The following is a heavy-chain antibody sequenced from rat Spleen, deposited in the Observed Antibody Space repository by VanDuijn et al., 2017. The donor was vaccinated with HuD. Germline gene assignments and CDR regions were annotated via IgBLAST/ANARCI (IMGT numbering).Heavy chain of an antibody. J-gene: IGHJ2*01. D-gene: IGHD1-11*01. Sequence: EVQLVKSGGDLVQPGRSLKLTCAASGFTFSHYGMAWVRQAPTKGLEWVATLSYDGHTTYYRDSVKGRFTISRDIAKSTLYLQMDSLGSEDKATYYCARRHYGYTDYFDYWGQGVMVTVSS. CDR3: ARRHYGYTDYFDY. V-gene: IGHV5-29*01. CDR1: GFTFSHYG. CDR2: LSYDGHTT.